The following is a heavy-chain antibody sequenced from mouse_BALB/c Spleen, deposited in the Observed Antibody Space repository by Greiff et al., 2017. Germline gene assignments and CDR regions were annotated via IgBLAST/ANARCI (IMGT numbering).Heavy chain of an antibody. Sequence: EVQLQESGAELVKPGASVKLSCTASGFNIKDTYMHWVKQRPEQGLEWIGRIDPANGNTKYDPKFQGKATITADTSSNTAYLQLSSLTSEDTAVYYCARQALYYGAAWFAYWGQGTLVTVSA. CDR3: ARQALYYGAAWFAY. CDR2: IDPANGNT. V-gene: IGHV14-3*02. D-gene: IGHD2-13*01. CDR1: GFNIKDTY. J-gene: IGHJ3*01.